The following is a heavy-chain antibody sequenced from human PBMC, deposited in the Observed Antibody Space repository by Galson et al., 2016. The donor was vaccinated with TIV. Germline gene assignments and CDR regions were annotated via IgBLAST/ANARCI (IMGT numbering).Heavy chain of an antibody. CDR1: GFTFSGYS. V-gene: IGHV3-21*01. CDR3: VSSRGTDFWRNFDF. Sequence: SLRLSCAASGFTFSGYSMNWVRQAPGKGLEWVSFISSTLSDTFYADSVKGRFSISRDNTKNSVYLQMNNLSAEDMAVYYCVSSRGTDFWRNFDFRGQGTLVTVSS. D-gene: IGHD3-3*01. J-gene: IGHJ4*02. CDR2: ISSTLSDT.